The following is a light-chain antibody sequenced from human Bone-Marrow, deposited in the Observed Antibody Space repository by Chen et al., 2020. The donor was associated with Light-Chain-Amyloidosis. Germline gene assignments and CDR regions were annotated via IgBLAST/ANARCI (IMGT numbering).Light chain of an antibody. CDR2: RDT. Sequence: SYELTQPPSVSVSPRQTARITCSGDDLPTKYAYWYQQKPGQAPGLVIHRDTERPSGLSERFSGASSGTTATLTSSGVQAEDEADYHSQSADSSGTYEVIFGGGTKLTGL. CDR3: QSADSSGTYEVI. V-gene: IGLV3-25*03. J-gene: IGLJ2*01. CDR1: DLPTKY.